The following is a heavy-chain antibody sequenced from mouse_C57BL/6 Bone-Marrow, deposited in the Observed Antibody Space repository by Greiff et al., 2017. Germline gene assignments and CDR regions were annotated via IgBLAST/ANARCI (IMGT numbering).Heavy chain of an antibody. V-gene: IGHV5-9*01. CDR2: ISGGGGNT. CDR1: GFTFSSYT. CDR3: ARPYYSNYGFAY. D-gene: IGHD2-5*01. Sequence: EVQGVESGGGLVKPGGSLKLSCAASGFTFSSYTMSWVRQTPEKRLEWVATISGGGGNTYYPEGVKGRFTISRDNAKNTLYLQMSSLRSEDTALYYCARPYYSNYGFAYWGQGTLVTVSA. J-gene: IGHJ3*01.